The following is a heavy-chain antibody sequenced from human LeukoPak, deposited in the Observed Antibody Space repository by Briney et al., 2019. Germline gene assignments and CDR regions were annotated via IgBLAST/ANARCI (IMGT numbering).Heavy chain of an antibody. CDR2: IIPIFGTA. J-gene: IGHJ6*03. D-gene: IGHD6-6*01. V-gene: IGHV1-69*05. CDR1: GGTFSSYA. CDR3: AREGSIESSRYYYMDV. Sequence: SVKVSCKASGGTFSSYAISWVRQAPGQGLEWMGGIIPIFGTANYAQKFQGRVTITTDESTSTAYMELSSLRSEDTAVYYCAREGSIESSRYYYMDVWGKGTTVTVSS.